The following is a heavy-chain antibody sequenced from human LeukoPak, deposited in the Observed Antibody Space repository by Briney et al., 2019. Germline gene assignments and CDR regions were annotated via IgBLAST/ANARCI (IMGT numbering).Heavy chain of an antibody. V-gene: IGHV4-39*01. CDR3: ARLRGYSYGFFDY. CDR2: IYYSGST. Sequence: PSETLSLTCTVSGGSISSGDYYWSWIRQPPGKGLEWIGTIYYSGSTYYNSSLKNRVTISVDTSKNQFSLNLSSVTAADTAVYYCARLRGYSYGFFDYWGQGTLVTVSS. J-gene: IGHJ4*02. CDR1: GGSISSGDYY. D-gene: IGHD5-18*01.